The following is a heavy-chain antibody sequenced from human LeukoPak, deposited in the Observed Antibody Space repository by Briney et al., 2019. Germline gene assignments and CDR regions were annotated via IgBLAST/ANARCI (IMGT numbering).Heavy chain of an antibody. D-gene: IGHD2-2*01. J-gene: IGHJ6*03. CDR3: ARDGTCSSTSCLRGDYYYMDV. Sequence: SQTLSLTCTVSGGSISGGTYYWSWIRQPAGKGLEWIGRVYTSGSTNYNPSLKSRVTISVDTSKNQFSLKLSSVTAADTAVYYCARDGTCSSTSCLRGDYYYMDVWGKGTTVTVSS. V-gene: IGHV4-61*02. CDR1: GGSISGGTYY. CDR2: VYTSGST.